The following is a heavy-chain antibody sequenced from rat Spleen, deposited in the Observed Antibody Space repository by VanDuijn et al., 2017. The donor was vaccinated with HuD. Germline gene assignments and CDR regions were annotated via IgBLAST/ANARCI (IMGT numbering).Heavy chain of an antibody. V-gene: IGHV5-25*01. D-gene: IGHD4-4*01. J-gene: IGHJ2*01. CDR3: AVAGFGY. CDR1: GFTFSTFA. Sequence: EVQLVESGGGLVQPGRSLKLSCAASGFTFSTFAMAWVRQAPTKGLEWVASISTGGGNTYYRDSVKGRFTISRDNAKSTLYLQMDSLRSEDTATYYCAVAGFGYWGQGIMVTVSS. CDR2: ISTGGGNT.